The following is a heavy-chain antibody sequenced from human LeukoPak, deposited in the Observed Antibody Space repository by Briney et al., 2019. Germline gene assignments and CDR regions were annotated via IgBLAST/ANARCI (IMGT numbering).Heavy chain of an antibody. D-gene: IGHD1-26*01. Sequence: GGSLRLSCAASGFPFSSYTMNWVRQAPGKGLEWVSSISSSSNYIHYADSLKGRFTISRDNSKNTLYLQMNSLRAEDTAVYYCAKDKWGATQFDYWGQGTLVTVSS. CDR1: GFPFSSYT. J-gene: IGHJ4*02. V-gene: IGHV3-21*01. CDR2: ISSSSNYI. CDR3: AKDKWGATQFDY.